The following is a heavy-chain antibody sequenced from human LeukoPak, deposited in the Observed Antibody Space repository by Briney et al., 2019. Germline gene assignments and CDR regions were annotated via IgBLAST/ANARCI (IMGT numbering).Heavy chain of an antibody. CDR1: GASISSSY. D-gene: IGHD3-22*01. Sequence: PSGTLSLTCTVSGASISSSYWSWVRQPPGKRLDWIGFIYYNGNTNSNPSLKSRVTISVDTSKNQFSLKLTSVTAADTAVYYCVRGNYDNRGYSNAFDIWGQGAMVTVSS. CDR3: VRGNYDNRGYSNAFDI. V-gene: IGHV4-59*01. CDR2: IYYNGNT. J-gene: IGHJ3*02.